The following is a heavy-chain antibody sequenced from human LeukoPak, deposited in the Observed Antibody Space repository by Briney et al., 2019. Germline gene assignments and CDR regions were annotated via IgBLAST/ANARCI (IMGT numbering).Heavy chain of an antibody. D-gene: IGHD2-21*02. CDR3: ARERDRGVTSPSFDY. V-gene: IGHV3-66*01. CDR1: GFTVRSNY. CDR2: IYSGGNT. J-gene: IGHJ4*02. Sequence: GWSLRLSCADSGFTVRSNYMSWVGQAPGRGLEGVAVIYSGGNTYYADSVKGRFTISRDNSKNTLYIQMNSLKAEDTAVYYCARERDRGVTSPSFDYWGQGTLVTVSS.